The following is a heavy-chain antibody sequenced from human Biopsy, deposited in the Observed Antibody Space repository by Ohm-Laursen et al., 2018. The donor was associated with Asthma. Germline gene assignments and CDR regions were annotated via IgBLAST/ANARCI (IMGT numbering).Heavy chain of an antibody. V-gene: IGHV1-24*01. CDR2: HDHEEGGT. CDR3: ASDFPKDYVRYNFQF. D-gene: IGHD4-17*01. Sequence: ASVKISCKISGYSLTDLSMHWVRQAPGQGLEWMGGHDHEEGGTVNARRFQGRVTMTEDTSTDTAYVELSSLSSDDTAVYYCASDFPKDYVRYNFQFWGQGTLVTVSS. J-gene: IGHJ4*02. CDR1: GYSLTDLS.